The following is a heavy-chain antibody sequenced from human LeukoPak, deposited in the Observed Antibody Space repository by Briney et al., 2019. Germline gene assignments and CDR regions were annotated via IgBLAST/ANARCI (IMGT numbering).Heavy chain of an antibody. CDR3: ARDLGSCGGDCYSNWFDP. Sequence: GASVKVSCKASGGTFSSYAISWVRQAPGQGLEWMGGIIPIFGTANYAQKFQGRVTITADESTSTAYMELSSLRSEDTAVYYCARDLGSCGGDCYSNWFDPWGQGTLVTVSS. CDR2: IIPIFGTA. D-gene: IGHD2-21*02. J-gene: IGHJ5*02. V-gene: IGHV1-69*13. CDR1: GGTFSSYA.